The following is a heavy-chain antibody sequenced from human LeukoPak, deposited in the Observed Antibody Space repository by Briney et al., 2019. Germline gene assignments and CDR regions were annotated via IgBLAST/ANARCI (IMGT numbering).Heavy chain of an antibody. CDR1: GFTFSSYS. Sequence: AGGSLRLSCAASGFTFSSYSVSWVRQAPGKGLEWVSSITTSSTYISYADSVKGRFTISRDNAKNSLYLQMNSLRAEDTAVYYCARGKYSSGWFDYWGQGTLVTVSS. CDR2: ITTSSTYI. D-gene: IGHD6-19*01. V-gene: IGHV3-21*01. J-gene: IGHJ4*02. CDR3: ARGKYSSGWFDY.